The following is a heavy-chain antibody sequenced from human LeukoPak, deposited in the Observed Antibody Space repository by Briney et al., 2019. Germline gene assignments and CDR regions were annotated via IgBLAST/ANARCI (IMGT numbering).Heavy chain of an antibody. V-gene: IGHV4-59*12. J-gene: IGHJ3*01. CDR1: RDSIRSYY. Sequence: SETLSLTCTVSRDSIRSYYWSWIRQPPGKGLEWIGNIHYSGSTKYNPSLKSRVTISVDTSKNQFSLRVTSLTAADTAVYYCARLGALHDAFDVWGQGTLVTVSS. CDR3: ARLGALHDAFDV. D-gene: IGHD3-16*01. CDR2: IHYSGST.